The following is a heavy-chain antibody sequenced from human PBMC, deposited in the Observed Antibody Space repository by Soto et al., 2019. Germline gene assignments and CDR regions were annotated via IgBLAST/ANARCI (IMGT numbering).Heavy chain of an antibody. J-gene: IGHJ6*02. V-gene: IGHV1-18*04. CDR2: LSAYNGNT. D-gene: IGHD3-3*01. CDR3: ARDPPVLRFLEWLNFRGYYYYYGMDV. CDR1: GYTFTSYG. Sequence: SVKVSCKASGYTFTSYGISWVRQAPGQGLEWMGWLSAYNGNTNYAQKLQGRVTMTTDRSTSTAYMELRSLRSDDTAVYYCARDPPVLRFLEWLNFRGYYYYYGMDVWGQGTTVTVSS.